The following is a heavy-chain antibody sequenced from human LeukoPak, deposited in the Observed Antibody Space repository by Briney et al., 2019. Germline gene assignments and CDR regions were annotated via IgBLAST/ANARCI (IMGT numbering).Heavy chain of an antibody. CDR2: IYYSGST. Sequence: SETLSLTCSVSGGSMNNFYWSWIRQPPGKGLEWIGYIYYSGSTNYNPSLKSRVTILVDTSKNLFSLNLNSVTAADTAVYYCARARFSQYFYMDVWGIGTTVTVSS. V-gene: IGHV4-59*01. CDR1: GGSMNNFY. CDR3: ARARFSQYFYMDV. J-gene: IGHJ6*03. D-gene: IGHD2/OR15-2a*01.